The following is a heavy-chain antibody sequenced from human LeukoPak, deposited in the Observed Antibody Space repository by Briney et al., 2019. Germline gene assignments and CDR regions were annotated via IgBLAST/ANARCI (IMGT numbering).Heavy chain of an antibody. CDR1: GGSISSYY. Sequence: SETLSLTCTVSGGSISSYYWSWLRQPPGKGLEWIGYIYYSGSTNHNPSLKSRVTISVDTSKNQFSLKLSSVTAADTAVYYCARHGGLFNPFDYWGQGTLVTVSS. CDR3: ARHGGLFNPFDY. D-gene: IGHD3-16*01. J-gene: IGHJ4*02. V-gene: IGHV4-59*08. CDR2: IYYSGST.